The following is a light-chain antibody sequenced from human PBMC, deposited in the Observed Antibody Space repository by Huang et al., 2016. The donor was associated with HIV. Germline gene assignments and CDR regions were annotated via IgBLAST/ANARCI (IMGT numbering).Light chain of an antibody. Sequence: EIVLTQSPGTLSLSPGERATLSCRASQSVGSNFLAWYQQRPGQTPRLLIYGASNRATDIPDRFSGSGSGTDFTLTISRLEPEDFAMYYCQHYGGSVQELTFGGGTKVEIK. CDR1: QSVGSNF. CDR2: GAS. J-gene: IGKJ4*01. V-gene: IGKV3-20*01. CDR3: QHYGGSVQELT.